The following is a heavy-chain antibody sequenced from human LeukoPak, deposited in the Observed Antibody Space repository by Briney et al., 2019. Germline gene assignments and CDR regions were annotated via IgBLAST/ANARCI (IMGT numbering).Heavy chain of an antibody. CDR1: GFTFSSIS. J-gene: IGHJ4*02. CDR2: ISHDGGTT. D-gene: IGHD3-10*01. V-gene: IGHV3-21*06. Sequence: PGGSLRLSCEASGFTFSSISMNWVRQAPGKGLEWVSSISHDGGTTYHADSVKGRFSTSRDNAKSSLCLQRNSLRAEDTAVYYCTRDPPVPSLVRGIIIYGLIDYWGQGTLVTVSS. CDR3: TRDPPVPSLVRGIIIYGLIDY.